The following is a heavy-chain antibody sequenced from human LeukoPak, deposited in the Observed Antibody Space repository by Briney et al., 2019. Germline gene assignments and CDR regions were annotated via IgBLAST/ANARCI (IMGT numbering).Heavy chain of an antibody. CDR1: GFTFSSYA. J-gene: IGHJ4*02. V-gene: IGHV3-23*01. D-gene: IGHD6-19*01. CDR3: ANSAVAGARRFDY. CDR2: ISNTGDST. Sequence: GGSLRLSCAASGFTFSSYAMIWVRQAPGKGLEWVSAISNTGDSTYYADSVKGRFTISRDNSKNTLYLQMNSLRADDTAVYYCANSAVAGARRFDYWGQGTLVTVSS.